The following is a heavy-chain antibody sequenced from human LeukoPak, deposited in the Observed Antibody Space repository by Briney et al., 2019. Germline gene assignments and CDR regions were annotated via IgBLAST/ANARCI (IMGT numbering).Heavy chain of an antibody. D-gene: IGHD3-22*01. CDR1: GFTFSSYE. J-gene: IGHJ4*02. CDR2: ISSSGSTI. Sequence: GGSLRLSCAASGFTFSSYEMNWVRQAPGKGLEWVSYISSSGSTIYYADSVKGRFTISRDNAKNSLYLQMNSLRAEDTAVYYCARVELYYDSSGASDYWGQGTQVTVSS. CDR3: ARVELYYDSSGASDY. V-gene: IGHV3-48*03.